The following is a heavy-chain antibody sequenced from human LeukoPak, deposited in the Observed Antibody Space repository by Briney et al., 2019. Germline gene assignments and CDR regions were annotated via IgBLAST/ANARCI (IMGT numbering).Heavy chain of an antibody. J-gene: IGHJ6*02. Sequence: QSGGSLRLSCAASGFTLHFYSLNWVRQAPGEGLEWISFISHMGDTTYYADSVKGRFTISRDNAKNSLFLQMNSLRVEDTAVYYCARSRRGSGYYFGLDVWGRGTTVTVSS. CDR3: ARSRRGSGYYFGLDV. CDR2: ISHMGDTT. D-gene: IGHD2-15*01. V-gene: IGHV3-48*01. CDR1: GFTLHFYS.